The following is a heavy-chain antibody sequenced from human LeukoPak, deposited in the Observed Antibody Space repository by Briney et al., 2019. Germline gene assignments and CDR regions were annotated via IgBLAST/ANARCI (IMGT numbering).Heavy chain of an antibody. J-gene: IGHJ4*02. Sequence: ASVKVSCKASGYTFTNYYMHWVRQAPGQGLEWMGVINPSGDSTRYGQKFQDRVTMTRETSTRTVYMELSSLRSEDTAVYYCARGYSSSYRIDYWGQGTLVTVSS. V-gene: IGHV1-46*01. D-gene: IGHD6-19*01. CDR3: ARGYSSSYRIDY. CDR2: INPSGDST. CDR1: GYTFTNYY.